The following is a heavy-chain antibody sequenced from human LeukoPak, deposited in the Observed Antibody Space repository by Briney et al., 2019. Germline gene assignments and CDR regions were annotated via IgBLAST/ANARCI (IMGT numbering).Heavy chain of an antibody. Sequence: GGSLRLSCAASGFTFSSYGMHWVRQAPGKGLEWVAFIRYDGSNKYYADSVKGRFTISRDNSENTLYLQMNSLRAEDTAVYYCAKDAGGRYCSSTSCYPGAYWGQGTLVTVSS. CDR2: IRYDGSNK. CDR1: GFTFSSYG. D-gene: IGHD2-2*01. CDR3: AKDAGGRYCSSTSCYPGAY. J-gene: IGHJ4*02. V-gene: IGHV3-30*02.